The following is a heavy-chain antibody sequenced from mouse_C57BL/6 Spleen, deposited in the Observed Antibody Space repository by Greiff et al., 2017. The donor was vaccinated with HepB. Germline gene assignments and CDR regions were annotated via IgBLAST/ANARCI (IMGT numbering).Heavy chain of an antibody. CDR1: GYTFTSYG. D-gene: IGHD1-1*01. CDR2: IYPRSGNT. V-gene: IGHV1-81*01. Sequence: QVQLKQSGAELARPGASVKLSCKASGYTFTSYGISWVKQRTGQGLEWIGEIYPRSGNTYYNEKFKGKATLTADKSSSTAYMELRSLTSEDSAVYFCARPVYYYGSSYWYFDVWGTGTTVTVSS. J-gene: IGHJ1*03. CDR3: ARPVYYYGSSYWYFDV.